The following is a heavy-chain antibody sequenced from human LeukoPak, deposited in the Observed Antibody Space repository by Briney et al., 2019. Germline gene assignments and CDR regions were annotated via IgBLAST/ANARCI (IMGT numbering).Heavy chain of an antibody. D-gene: IGHD4-17*01. J-gene: IGHJ4*02. CDR3: VRDWYNADYGYFDY. Sequence: GGSLRLSCAASGFTFSSYAMSWVRQAPGKGLEWVSAISGSGGSTYYADSVKGRFTISRDNSKNTLYLQMNSLRPEDTAVYYCVRDWYNADYGYFDYWGQGTLVTVSS. V-gene: IGHV3-23*01. CDR1: GFTFSSYA. CDR2: ISGSGGST.